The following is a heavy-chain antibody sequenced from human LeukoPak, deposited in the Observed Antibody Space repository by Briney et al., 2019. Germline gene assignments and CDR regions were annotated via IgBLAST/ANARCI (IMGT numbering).Heavy chain of an antibody. CDR1: GGSISSSSYY. J-gene: IGHJ6*03. D-gene: IGHD4-11*01. CDR3: ARHGIYSNYNYMDA. V-gene: IGHV4-39*01. Sequence: PSETLSLTCTVSGGSISSSSYYWGWIRQPPGKGLEWIGSIYYSGSTYYNPSLKSRVTMSVDTSKNQFSLKLSPVTAADTAVYYCARHGIYSNYNYMDAWGKGTTVTVSS. CDR2: IYYSGST.